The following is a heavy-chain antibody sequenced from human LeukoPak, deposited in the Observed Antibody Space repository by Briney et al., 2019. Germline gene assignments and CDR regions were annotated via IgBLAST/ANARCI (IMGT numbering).Heavy chain of an antibody. V-gene: IGHV4-4*09. CDR1: GCSISTYF. J-gene: IGHJ4*02. CDR3: ARSRGRKVTPFDY. Sequence: SETLSLTCTVSGCSISTYFWSWVRQPPGKGLEWVGYIYTSGSTDYNPSLKRRVTISLDTSNNQLSLNLNSVTAADTAVYYCARSRGRKVTPFDYWGQGILVTVSS. D-gene: IGHD5-18*01. CDR2: IYTSGST.